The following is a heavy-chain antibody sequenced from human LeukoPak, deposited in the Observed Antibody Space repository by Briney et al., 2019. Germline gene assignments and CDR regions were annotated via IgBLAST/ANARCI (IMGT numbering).Heavy chain of an antibody. Sequence: PSETLSLTCTVSGGSISSSSYYWGWIRQPPGKGLEWIGSIYYCGSTYYNPSLKSRVTISVDTSKNQFSLKLSSVTAADTAVYYCAREPTTPTGYSSGQENLWGQGTLVTVSS. D-gene: IGHD6-19*01. CDR3: AREPTTPTGYSSGQENL. CDR1: GGSISSSSYY. V-gene: IGHV4-39*07. J-gene: IGHJ4*02. CDR2: IYYCGST.